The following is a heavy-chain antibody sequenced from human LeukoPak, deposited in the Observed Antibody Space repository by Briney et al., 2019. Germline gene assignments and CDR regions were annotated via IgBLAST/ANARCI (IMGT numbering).Heavy chain of an antibody. Sequence: SETLSLTCTVSGGSISSYYWSWIRQPPGKGLEWIGYIYYSGSTNYNPSLKSRVTISVDTSKNQFSLKLSSVTAADTAVYHGARSVILTGYYISSYYFDYWGQGTLVTVSS. J-gene: IGHJ4*02. CDR1: GGSISSYY. V-gene: IGHV4-59*08. CDR2: IYYSGST. CDR3: ARSVILTGYYISSYYFDY. D-gene: IGHD3-9*01.